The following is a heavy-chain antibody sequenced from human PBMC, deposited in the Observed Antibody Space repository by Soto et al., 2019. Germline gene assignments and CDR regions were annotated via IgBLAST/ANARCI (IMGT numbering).Heavy chain of an antibody. CDR2: IYSGGAT. V-gene: IGHV4-39*01. J-gene: IGHJ4*02. D-gene: IGHD4-17*01. Sequence: QLQLQESGPRLVKPSETLSLTCTVSGGSISGSISYWGWIRQPPEKGLEWIGSIYSGGATSYSPSLKTRVNLSVDTSKNQSSHTLTSATAADTAGSFCEGHAPYGDTQFDLWGQGALVTVSS. CDR3: EGHAPYGDTQFDL. CDR1: GGSISGSISY.